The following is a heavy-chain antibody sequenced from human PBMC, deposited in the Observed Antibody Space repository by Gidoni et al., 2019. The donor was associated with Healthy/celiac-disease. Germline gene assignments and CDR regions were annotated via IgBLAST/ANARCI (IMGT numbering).Heavy chain of an antibody. Sequence: QVQLVESGGVLVQPGRSLRLSCAASGFTFRSFAMHWVRQAPGQGLEWVAVISYDGSNKYYADSVKGRFTISRDNSKNTLYLQMNSLRAEDTAVYYCARDHSLGYCSGGSCYSPGYWGQGTLVTVSS. V-gene: IGHV3-30-3*01. J-gene: IGHJ4*02. CDR1: GFTFRSFA. D-gene: IGHD2-15*01. CDR2: ISYDGSNK. CDR3: ARDHSLGYCSGGSCYSPGY.